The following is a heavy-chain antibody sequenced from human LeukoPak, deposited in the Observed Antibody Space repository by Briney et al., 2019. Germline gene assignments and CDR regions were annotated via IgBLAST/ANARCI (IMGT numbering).Heavy chain of an antibody. CDR1: GFTFSSYS. V-gene: IGHV3-48*01. Sequence: PGGSLRLSCAASGFTFSSYSMNWVRQAPGKGLEWVSYISSSSSTIYYADSVKGRFTISRDNAKNSLYLQMNSLRAEDTAVYYCAKRPYYYGSGTDGWFDPWGQGTLVTVSS. CDR3: AKRPYYYGSGTDGWFDP. CDR2: ISSSSSTI. D-gene: IGHD3-10*01. J-gene: IGHJ5*02.